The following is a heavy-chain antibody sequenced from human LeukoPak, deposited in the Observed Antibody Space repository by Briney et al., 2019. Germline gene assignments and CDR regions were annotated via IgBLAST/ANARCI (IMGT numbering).Heavy chain of an antibody. D-gene: IGHD3-16*01. CDR3: ARGTIRYDHVWGNRYYFDY. J-gene: IGHJ4*02. CDR1: GGSFSGYY. CDR2: INHSGST. Sequence: SETLSLTCAVYGGSFSGYYWSWIRQPPGKGLEWIGEINHSGSTNYNPSLKSRVTISVDTSKNQFSLKLSSVTAADTAVYYCARGTIRYDHVWGNRYYFDYWGQGTLVTVSS. V-gene: IGHV4-34*01.